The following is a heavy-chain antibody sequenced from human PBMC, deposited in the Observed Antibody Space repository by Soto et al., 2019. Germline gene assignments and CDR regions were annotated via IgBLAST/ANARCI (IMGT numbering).Heavy chain of an antibody. J-gene: IGHJ5*02. CDR1: GYSITSGGYY. D-gene: IGHD6-19*01. V-gene: IGHV4-31*03. CDR3: ARMYSSGSGWFHP. Sequence: SETLSLTCFVSGYSITSGGYYWSWIRHHPGKGLEWIGSFYSSGSIIYNPSLRSRVSISGDTSSNQFSMSLTSVTAADTARYYCARMYSSGSGWFHPWGQGTLVTVS. CDR2: FYSSGSI.